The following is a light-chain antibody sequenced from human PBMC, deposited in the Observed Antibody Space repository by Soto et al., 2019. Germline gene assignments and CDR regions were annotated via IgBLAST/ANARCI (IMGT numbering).Light chain of an antibody. CDR2: TAS. CDR3: QHYISSPLT. Sequence: EIVMTQSPATLSVSPGEGATLSCRASQGIGDTLAWYQQKPGQTPRLLMQTASSRASGVPARISGRGSGTEFTITISSMQYEDFAVYYCQHYISSPLTFGQGTKG. J-gene: IGKJ1*01. CDR1: QGIGDT. V-gene: IGKV3-15*01.